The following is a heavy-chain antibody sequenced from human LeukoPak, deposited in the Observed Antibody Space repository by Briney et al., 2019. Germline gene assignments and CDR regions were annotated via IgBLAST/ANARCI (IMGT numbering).Heavy chain of an antibody. Sequence: GGCLRLACAAYGFTFSSHAAGCVRQAPGRVLGWDSTFSGTGGSTYYADSVKGRFTISRDNSKNTLYLQMNGLRAEDTAVYYCAKDLVVGRLQGYGMDVWGQGTTVIVSS. D-gene: IGHD2-15*01. V-gene: IGHV3-23*01. CDR2: FSGTGGST. J-gene: IGHJ6*02. CDR1: GFTFSSHA. CDR3: AKDLVVGRLQGYGMDV.